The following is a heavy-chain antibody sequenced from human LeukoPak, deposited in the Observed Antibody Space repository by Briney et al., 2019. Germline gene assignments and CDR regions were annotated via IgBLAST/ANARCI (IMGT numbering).Heavy chain of an antibody. CDR1: GYTFTGYY. D-gene: IGHD3-22*01. J-gene: IGHJ4*02. Sequence: GASVKVSCKASGYTFTGYYMHWVRQAPGQGLEWMGWINPNSGGTNYAQKFQGRVTMTRDTSISTAYMELSRLRSDDTAVYYCARSRTSYYYYSSCYIFDYLGQGTLVTVSS. V-gene: IGHV1-2*02. CDR3: ARSRTSYYYYSSCYIFDY. CDR2: INPNSGGT.